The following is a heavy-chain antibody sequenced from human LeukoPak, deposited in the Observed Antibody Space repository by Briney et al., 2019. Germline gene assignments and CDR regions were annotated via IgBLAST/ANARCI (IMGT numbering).Heavy chain of an antibody. CDR3: ARDNRYDTQGADAFDI. V-gene: IGHV4-30-2*01. CDR2: IYHTGST. CDR1: GGSISGGYY. D-gene: IGHD3-22*01. Sequence: PSQTLSLTCTVSGGSISGGYYWSWIRQPPGKGLEWIGYIYHTGSTYYNPSLQSRVTISVDTSKNQFSLKLSSVTAADTAVYYCARDNRYDTQGADAFDIWGQGTMVTVSS. J-gene: IGHJ3*02.